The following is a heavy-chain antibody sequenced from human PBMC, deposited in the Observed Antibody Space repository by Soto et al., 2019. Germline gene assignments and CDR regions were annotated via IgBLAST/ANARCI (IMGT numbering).Heavy chain of an antibody. CDR1: GFTFSSYS. CDR2: ISSSSSYI. Sequence: GGSLRLSCAASGFTFSSYSMNWVRQAPGKGLEWVSSISSSSSYIYYADSVKGRFTISRDNAKNSLYLRMNSLRAEDTAVYYCATSWDIVLVMYALPFFFDFWGLGTLVTVSS. CDR3: ATSWDIVLVMYALPFFFDF. D-gene: IGHD2-8*01. J-gene: IGHJ4*02. V-gene: IGHV3-21*01.